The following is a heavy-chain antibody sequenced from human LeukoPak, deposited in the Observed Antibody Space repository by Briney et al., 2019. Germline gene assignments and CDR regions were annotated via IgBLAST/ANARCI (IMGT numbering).Heavy chain of an antibody. CDR3: AKAPYSGYEIEYYFDY. D-gene: IGHD5-12*01. CDR1: GFTFSSYA. V-gene: IGHV3-23*01. J-gene: IGHJ4*02. Sequence: PGGSLRLSCAASGFTFSSYAMSWVRQAPGKGLEWVSAISGSGGSTYYADSVKGRFTISRDNSKNTLYLQMNSLRAEDTAVYYCAKAPYSGYEIEYYFDYWGQGTLVTVSS. CDR2: ISGSGGST.